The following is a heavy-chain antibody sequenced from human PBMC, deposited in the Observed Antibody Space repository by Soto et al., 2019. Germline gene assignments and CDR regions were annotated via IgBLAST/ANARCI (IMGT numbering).Heavy chain of an antibody. CDR3: AHRGGYCSRGSCSTNWFDP. CDR1: GFSLSTSGVG. D-gene: IGHD2-15*01. Sequence: SGPTLVNPTQTLTLTCTFSGFSLSTSGVGVGWIRQPPGKALEWLALIYWDDDKRYSPSLKSRLTITEDTSKNQVVLTMTNMDPVDTATYYCAHRGGYCSRGSCSTNWFDPWGQGTLVTVYS. J-gene: IGHJ5*02. V-gene: IGHV2-5*02. CDR2: IYWDDDK.